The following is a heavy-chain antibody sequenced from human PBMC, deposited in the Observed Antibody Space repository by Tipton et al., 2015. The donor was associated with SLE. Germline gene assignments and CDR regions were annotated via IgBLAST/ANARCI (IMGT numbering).Heavy chain of an antibody. CDR1: GFTFSSYA. CDR3: ARTADCSSTSCYTGGGYFQH. CDR2: ISYDGSNK. J-gene: IGHJ1*01. V-gene: IGHV3-30*04. D-gene: IGHD2-2*02. Sequence: SLRLSCAASGFTFSSYAMHWVRQAPGKGLEWVAVISYDGSNKYYADSVKGRFPISRDNSKNTLYLQMNSLRAEDTAVYYCARTADCSSTSCYTGGGYFQHWGQGTLVTVSS.